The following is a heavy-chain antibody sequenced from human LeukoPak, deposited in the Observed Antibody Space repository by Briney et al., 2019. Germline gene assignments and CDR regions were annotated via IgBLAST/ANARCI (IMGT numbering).Heavy chain of an antibody. J-gene: IGHJ4*02. CDR2: INPSGGST. CDR3: ARSGTDTYYFDY. Sequence: ASVKVSCKASGYTFTSYYMHWVRQAPGQGLERMGIINPSGGSTSYAQKFQGRVTMTRDTSTSTVYMELSSLRSEDTAVYYCARSGTDTYYFDYWGQGTLVTVSS. CDR1: GYTFTSYY. D-gene: IGHD3-3*01. V-gene: IGHV1-46*01.